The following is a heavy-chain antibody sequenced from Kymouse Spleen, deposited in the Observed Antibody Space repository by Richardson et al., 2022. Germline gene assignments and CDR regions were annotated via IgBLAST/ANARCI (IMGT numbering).Heavy chain of an antibody. D-gene: IGHD1-26*01. Sequence: EVQLVESGGGLVQPGRSLRLSCAASGFTFDDYAMHWVRQAPGKGLEWVSGISWNSGSIGYADSVKGRFTISRDNAKNSLYLQMNSLRAEDTALYYCAKGPSSGSYFDYWGQGTLVTVSS. CDR3: AKGPSSGSYFDY. CDR2: ISWNSGSI. CDR1: GFTFDDYA. V-gene: IGHV3-9*01. J-gene: IGHJ4*02.